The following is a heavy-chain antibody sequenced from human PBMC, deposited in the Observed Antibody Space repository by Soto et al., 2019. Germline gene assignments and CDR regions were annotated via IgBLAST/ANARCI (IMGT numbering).Heavy chain of an antibody. Sequence: EVQLLESGGGLVQPGGSLRLSCAASGFTFRNYAMSWARQAPGKGLEWVSAISGSGGTTHYADSVKGRFTISRDNSKNTLYLQMNSLRVEDTDVYYCAKDRSSTSCYAFDYWGQGSLGTVSS. D-gene: IGHD2-2*01. CDR1: GFTFRNYA. CDR2: ISGSGGTT. J-gene: IGHJ4*02. V-gene: IGHV3-23*01. CDR3: AKDRSSTSCYAFDY.